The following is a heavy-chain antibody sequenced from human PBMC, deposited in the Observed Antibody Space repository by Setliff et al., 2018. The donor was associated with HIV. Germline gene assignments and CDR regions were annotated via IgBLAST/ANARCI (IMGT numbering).Heavy chain of an antibody. J-gene: IGHJ4*02. V-gene: IGHV4-4*08. D-gene: IGHD1-26*01. CDR1: GGSISTYY. CDR3: ARAGRGSGRYVNSFDY. CDR2: IYSSGST. Sequence: PSETLSLTCTVSGGSISTYYWNWIRQPPGKGLEWIGYIYSSGSTNYNPSLKSRVTISVDTSKNQLSLKLSSVTAADTAVYYCARAGRGSGRYVNSFDYWGQGSLVTVSS.